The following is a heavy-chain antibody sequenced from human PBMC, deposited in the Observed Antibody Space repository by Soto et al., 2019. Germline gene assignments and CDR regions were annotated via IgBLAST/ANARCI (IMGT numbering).Heavy chain of an antibody. V-gene: IGHV4-31*03. CDR1: GDSISSGGYY. J-gene: IGHJ5*02. CDR2: IYYSGST. D-gene: IGHD3-10*01. Sequence: PSETLSLTCIVSGDSISSGGYYWSWIRQSPGKGLEWIGSIYYSGSTYYSPSLKSRVTILVDTSKNHFSLKLRSVTAADTAVYYCARGFTAGVNWFDPWGQGTLVTVSS. CDR3: ARGFTAGVNWFDP.